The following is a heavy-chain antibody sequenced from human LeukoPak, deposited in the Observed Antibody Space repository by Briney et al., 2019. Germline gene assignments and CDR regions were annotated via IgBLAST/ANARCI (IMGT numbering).Heavy chain of an antibody. V-gene: IGHV3-74*01. CDR3: SRSTYSGSSQD. CDR1: GFTFSSYW. D-gene: IGHD1-26*01. Sequence: PGGSLRLSCAASGFTFSSYWIHWVRQAPGKGLVWVSRINSDGSSTSYADSVKGRFTISRDNAKNTLYLQMSSLRAEDMAVYYCSRSTYSGSSQDWGQGTLVTVSS. CDR2: INSDGSST. J-gene: IGHJ4*02.